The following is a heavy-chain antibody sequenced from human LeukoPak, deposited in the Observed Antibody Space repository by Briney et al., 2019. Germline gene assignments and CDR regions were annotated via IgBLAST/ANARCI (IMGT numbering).Heavy chain of an antibody. Sequence: ASVKVSCKASGGTFSSYAISWVRQAPGQGLEWMGGIIPIFGTANYAQKFQGRVTITTDESTSTAYMELSSLRSEDTAVYYCARDYCSSTSCYSFSHWFDPWGQGTLVTVSS. D-gene: IGHD2-2*02. CDR2: IIPIFGTA. CDR1: GGTFSSYA. V-gene: IGHV1-69*05. J-gene: IGHJ5*02. CDR3: ARDYCSSTSCYSFSHWFDP.